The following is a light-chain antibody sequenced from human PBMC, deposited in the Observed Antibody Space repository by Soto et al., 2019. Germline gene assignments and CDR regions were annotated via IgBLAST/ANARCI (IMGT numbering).Light chain of an antibody. V-gene: IGKV1-5*01. J-gene: IGKJ2*01. CDR1: QSISSW. CDR2: DAS. Sequence: DIQMTQSPSTLSASVGDRVTITCRASQSISSWLAWYQQKPGKAPKLLIYDASSLESGVPSSFSGSGSGTEFALTISSRQPDDFATYYSQQYNSDSEKKFGQGHKLEIK. CDR3: QQYNSDSEKK.